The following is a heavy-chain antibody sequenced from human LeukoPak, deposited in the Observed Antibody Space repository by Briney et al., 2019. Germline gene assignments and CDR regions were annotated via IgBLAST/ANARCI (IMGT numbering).Heavy chain of an antibody. CDR3: AKFRADSSGWPFDY. D-gene: IGHD6-19*01. J-gene: IGHJ4*02. CDR2: ISSNGGST. CDR1: GFTFSSYA. Sequence: PGGSLRLSCSASGFTFSSYAMHWVRQAPGKGLEYVSAISSNGGSTYYADSVKGRFTISRDNSKDTLYLQMNSLRAEDTAIYYCAKFRADSSGWPFDYWGQGTLVTVSS. V-gene: IGHV3-64*04.